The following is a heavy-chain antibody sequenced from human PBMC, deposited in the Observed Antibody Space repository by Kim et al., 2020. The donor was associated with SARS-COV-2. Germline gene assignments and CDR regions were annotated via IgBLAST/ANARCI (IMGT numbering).Heavy chain of an antibody. Sequence: SETLSLTCGYGGSLSGYHWAWVRQAPGKGLEWIGEINEMGTTNYNPSLKSRITTAVDTSKNQFSLMLNSLADADTAVYYCTRSRGGSAWYGYFHEWGQGTLVTVSS. CDR3: TRSRGGSAWYGYFHE. CDR2: INEMGTT. CDR1: GGSLSGYH. V-gene: IGHV4-34*01. D-gene: IGHD6-19*01. J-gene: IGHJ1*01.